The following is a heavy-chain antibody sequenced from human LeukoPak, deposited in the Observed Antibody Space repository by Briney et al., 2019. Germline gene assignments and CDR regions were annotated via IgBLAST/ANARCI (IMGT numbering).Heavy chain of an antibody. CDR1: GYTFTSYG. J-gene: IGHJ6*02. D-gene: IGHD3-16*02. CDR2: ISAYNGNT. V-gene: IGHV1-18*01. CDR3: ARSLSPDYDYVWGSYRYTDYYYGMDV. Sequence: ASVKVSYKASGYTFTSYGISWVRQAPGQGLEWMGWISAYNGNTNYAQKLQGRVTMTTDTSTSTAYMELRSLRSDDTAVYYCARSLSPDYDYVWGSYRYTDYYYGMDVWGQGTTVTVSS.